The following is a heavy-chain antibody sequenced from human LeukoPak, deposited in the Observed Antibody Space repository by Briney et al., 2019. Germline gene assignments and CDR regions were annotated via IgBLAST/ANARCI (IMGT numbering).Heavy chain of an antibody. CDR2: MNPNSGNT. J-gene: IGHJ4*02. CDR1: GYTFTSYY. V-gene: IGHV1-8*03. D-gene: IGHD3-22*01. Sequence: AASVKVSCKASGYTFTSYYMHWVRQAPGQGLEWMGWMNPNSGNTGYAQKFQGRVTITRNTSISTAYMELSSLRSEDTAVYYCASGPRRYYDSSGYYYWGQGTLVTVSS. CDR3: ASGPRRYYDSSGYYY.